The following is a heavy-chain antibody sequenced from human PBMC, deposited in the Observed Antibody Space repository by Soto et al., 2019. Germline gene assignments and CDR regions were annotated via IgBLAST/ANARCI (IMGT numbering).Heavy chain of an antibody. J-gene: IGHJ6*03. CDR2: ISAYNGNT. CDR1: GYTFTSYG. D-gene: IGHD3-10*01. CDR3: ASERRVTMVRGAYYYMDV. Sequence: GASVKVSCKASGYTFTSYGISWMRQAPGQGLEWMGWISAYNGNTNYAQKLQGRVTMTTDTSTSTAYMELRSLRSDDTAVYYRASERRVTMVRGAYYYMDVWGKGTTVTVSS. V-gene: IGHV1-18*01.